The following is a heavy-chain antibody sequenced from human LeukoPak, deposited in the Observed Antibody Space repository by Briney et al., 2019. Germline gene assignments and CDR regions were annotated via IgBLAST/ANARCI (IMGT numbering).Heavy chain of an antibody. J-gene: IGHJ4*02. V-gene: IGHV3-30-3*01. CDR1: GFTFSSYA. D-gene: IGHD3-16*02. Sequence: GGSLRLSCAASGFTFSSYAMHWVRQAPGKGLEWVAVISYDGSNKYYADSVKGRFTISRDNSKNTLYLQMNSLRAEDTAVYYCARGSSLWVADYWGQGTLVTVSS. CDR2: ISYDGSNK. CDR3: ARGSSLWVADY.